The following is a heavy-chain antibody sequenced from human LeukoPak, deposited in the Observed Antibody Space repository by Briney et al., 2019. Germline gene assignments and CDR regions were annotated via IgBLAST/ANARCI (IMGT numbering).Heavy chain of an antibody. CDR1: GFTFSSYA. CDR2: VNSNGVST. Sequence: GGSLRLSCSASGFTFSSYALHWVRQAPGKGLEYVSGVNSNGVSTNYADSVKGRITISRDNSNNTLHLQMSSLRGEDTAVYYCVKDRDRNLARVNFDYWGQGTLVTVSS. D-gene: IGHD5-24*01. V-gene: IGHV3-64D*06. CDR3: VKDRDRNLARVNFDY. J-gene: IGHJ4*02.